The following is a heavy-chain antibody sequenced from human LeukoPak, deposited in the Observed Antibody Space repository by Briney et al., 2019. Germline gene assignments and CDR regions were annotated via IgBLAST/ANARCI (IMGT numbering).Heavy chain of an antibody. V-gene: IGHV1-69*04. D-gene: IGHD3-16*01. J-gene: IGHJ4*02. CDR3: ARGGLATRVWDPTPYDY. Sequence: GASVKVSCKASGGTFSSYAISWVRQAPGQGLEWMGRIIPILGIANYAQKFQGRVTITADKSTSTAYMELSSLRSEDTAVYYCARGGLATRVWDPTPYDYWGQGTQVTVSS. CDR2: IIPILGIA. CDR1: GGTFSSYA.